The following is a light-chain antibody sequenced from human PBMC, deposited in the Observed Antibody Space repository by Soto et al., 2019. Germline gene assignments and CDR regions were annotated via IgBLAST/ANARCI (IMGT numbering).Light chain of an antibody. CDR3: QQYKSYPWT. CDR1: QSISSW. V-gene: IGKV1-5*03. CDR2: KAS. J-gene: IGKJ1*01. Sequence: DIQMTQSPSTLSASVGDRVTITCRASQSISSWLAWYQQKPGKAPKLLIYKASSLESGVPSTFSGSGSGTEFTLTISSLQPDDFATYYCQQYKSYPWTFGQGTKVEIK.